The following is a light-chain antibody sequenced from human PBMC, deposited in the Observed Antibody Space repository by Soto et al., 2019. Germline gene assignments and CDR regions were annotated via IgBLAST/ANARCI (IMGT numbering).Light chain of an antibody. CDR3: QQCNTPLIS. J-gene: IGKJ2*01. Sequence: DIQMTQSPSTLTASLGDRVTITCRASQSLSSGVAWYQQRPGQSPQLLIYDSSSLHDGVPSRFSDSASGTHFTLTSNSLQPDDFAAYHCQQCNTPLISFGQGTKLAIK. CDR2: DSS. V-gene: IGKV1-5*01. CDR1: QSLSSG.